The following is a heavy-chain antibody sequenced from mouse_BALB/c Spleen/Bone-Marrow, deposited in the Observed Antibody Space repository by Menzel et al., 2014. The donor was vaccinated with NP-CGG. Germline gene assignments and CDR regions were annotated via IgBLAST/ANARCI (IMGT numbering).Heavy chain of an antibody. CDR1: GFDLSRYW. CDR3: ARLGYGNSLAMDH. Sequence: VQLKESRGGLVQPGGSLKLSCAASGFDLSRYWMSWVRQAPGKGLEWIGEINPDSSTINYTPSLRDKFIISRDSAKNTLYLQMSKVRSEDTALYYCARLGYGNSLAMDHWGQGTSVTVSS. D-gene: IGHD2-10*02. J-gene: IGHJ4*01. CDR2: INPDSSTI. V-gene: IGHV4-1*02.